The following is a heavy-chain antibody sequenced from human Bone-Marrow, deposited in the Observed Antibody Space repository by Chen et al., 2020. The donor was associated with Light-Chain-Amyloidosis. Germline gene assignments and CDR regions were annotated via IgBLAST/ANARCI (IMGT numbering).Heavy chain of an antibody. J-gene: IGHJ4*02. CDR3: ARQGYYEISGYSDY. V-gene: IGHV5-10-1*03. Sequence: EVQLVQSGAEVKKPGESLRLSCTGSGNIFSSYWISWVRQMPGKGLEWMGRIDLSDFDTNYSPSFQGHVTISVDKSINTAHLQWSRLEASDTAIYYCARQGYYEISGYSDYWGQGTLVTVSS. D-gene: IGHD3-22*01. CDR2: IDLSDFDT. CDR1: GNIFSSYW.